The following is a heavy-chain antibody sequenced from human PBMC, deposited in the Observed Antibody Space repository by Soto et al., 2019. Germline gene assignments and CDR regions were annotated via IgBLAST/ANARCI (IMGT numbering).Heavy chain of an antibody. Sequence: PSETLSLTCTVSGGSISSSSYYWGWIRQPPGKGLEWIGSIYYSGSTYYNPSLKSRVTISVDTSKNQFSLKLSSVTAADTAVYYCARHLIVYDSSGYYLSWFDYWGQGTLVTVS. D-gene: IGHD3-22*01. CDR3: ARHLIVYDSSGYYLSWFDY. J-gene: IGHJ4*02. V-gene: IGHV4-39*01. CDR2: IYYSGST. CDR1: GGSISSSSYY.